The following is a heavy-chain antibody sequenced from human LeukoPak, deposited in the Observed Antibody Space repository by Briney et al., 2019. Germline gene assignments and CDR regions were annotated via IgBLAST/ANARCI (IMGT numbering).Heavy chain of an antibody. CDR3: VKDNPLDY. CDR1: GFTFSNYG. V-gene: IGHV3-30*02. Sequence: GGSLRLSCGASGFTFSNYGMLWVRQAPGKGLEWVAFIRYDGNNKLYADSVKGRSTISRDNSKNTLYLHIYSLRAEDTALYYCVKDNPLDYWGQGTLVIVSS. CDR2: IRYDGNNK. D-gene: IGHD1-14*01. J-gene: IGHJ4*02.